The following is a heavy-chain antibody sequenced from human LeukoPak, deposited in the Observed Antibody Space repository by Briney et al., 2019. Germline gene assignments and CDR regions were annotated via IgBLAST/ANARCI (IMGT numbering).Heavy chain of an antibody. V-gene: IGHV4-39*01. CDR2: ISYSGT. CDR1: GGSISISNYY. CDR3: ARRTSNPVGAIDY. J-gene: IGHJ4*02. Sequence: NPSETLSLTCTVSGGSISISNYYRGWIRQPPGRGLEWIGSISYSGTYYNPSLKSRLTISVDTSTNHFSLNLRSVTAADTAVYYCARRTSNPVGAIDYWGQGTLVTVSS. D-gene: IGHD1-26*01.